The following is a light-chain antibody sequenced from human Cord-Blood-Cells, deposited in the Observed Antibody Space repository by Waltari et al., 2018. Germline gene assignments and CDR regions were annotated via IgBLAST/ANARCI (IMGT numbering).Light chain of an antibody. CDR2: AAS. J-gene: IGKJ1*01. CDR3: QQSYSTSWT. V-gene: IGKV1-39*01. CDR1: QSISSY. Sequence: DIQMTQSPSSLSASVGDRVTITCRASQSISSYLNWYQQKPGKAPKLLIYAASSLQRGVPSRFSGSGSETDFTLTISSLQPEDFSTYYCQQSYSTSWTLGQGTKSEIK.